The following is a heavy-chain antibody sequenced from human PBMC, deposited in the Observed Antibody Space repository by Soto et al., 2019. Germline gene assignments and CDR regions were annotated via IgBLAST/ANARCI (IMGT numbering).Heavy chain of an antibody. CDR2: INHSGST. V-gene: IGHV4-34*01. CDR3: ARGSMTTVKAEYFQH. J-gene: IGHJ1*01. Sequence: QVQLQQWGAGLLKPSETLSLTCADYGGSFSGYYWSWIRQPPGKGLEWIGEINHSGSTNYNPSLKSRVTISVDTSKNQFSLKLSSVTAADTAVYYCARGSMTTVKAEYFQHWGQGTLVTVSS. CDR1: GGSFSGYY. D-gene: IGHD4-17*01.